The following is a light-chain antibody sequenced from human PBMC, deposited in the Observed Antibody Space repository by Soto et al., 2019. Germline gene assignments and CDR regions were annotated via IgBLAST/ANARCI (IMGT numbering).Light chain of an antibody. J-gene: IGLJ2*01. Sequence: QSVLTQPPSVSAAPGQKVTISCSGSSSNIGKNHVSWYQQVPGTAPRLLIYESNKRPSGIPDRSSGSKSGTSATLGIAGLQTGDEADYYCGTWDSSLTAVLFGAGTKVTVL. CDR1: SSNIGKNH. CDR3: GTWDSSLTAVL. CDR2: ESN. V-gene: IGLV1-51*02.